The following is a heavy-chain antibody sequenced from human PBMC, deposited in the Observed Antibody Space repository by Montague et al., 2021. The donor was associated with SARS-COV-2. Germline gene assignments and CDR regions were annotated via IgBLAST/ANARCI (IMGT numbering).Heavy chain of an antibody. D-gene: IGHD6-13*01. J-gene: IGHJ6*02. Sequence: SLRLSCAASGFTVSSSYMSWARQAPGKGLEWVSVIYRGGDTYYADSVTGRFTISRHNSKNTLYLEMNSLRGEDTAVYYCTRSVAAAGTFYYYYGMDVWGQGTTVTVSS. V-gene: IGHV3-53*04. CDR2: IYRGGDT. CDR3: TRSVAAAGTFYYYYGMDV. CDR1: GFTVSSSY.